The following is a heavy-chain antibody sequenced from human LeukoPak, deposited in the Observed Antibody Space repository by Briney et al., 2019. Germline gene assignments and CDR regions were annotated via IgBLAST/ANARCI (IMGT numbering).Heavy chain of an antibody. Sequence: ASVKVSCKASGYNFISYYMHWVRQAPGQGLEWMGIINPSGGSTSYAQKFQGRVTMTRDTSTSTVYMELSSLKSEDTAVYYCARVDVVLVDAVRYYYYGMDVWGQGTTVTVSS. CDR1: GYNFISYY. CDR3: ARVDVVLVDAVRYYYYGMDV. CDR2: INPSGGST. D-gene: IGHD2-2*03. J-gene: IGHJ6*02. V-gene: IGHV1-46*01.